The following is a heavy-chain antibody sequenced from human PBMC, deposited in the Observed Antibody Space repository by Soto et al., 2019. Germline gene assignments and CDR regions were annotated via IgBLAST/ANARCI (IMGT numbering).Heavy chain of an antibody. CDR1: GYTFTSYG. Sequence: ASVKVSCKTSGYTFTSYGVSWVRQAPGQGLEWMGWINCYNGNKNYAQKFRGRITLTTETSTSTAYMELKTLRPDDTAVYYCARDVEFWRGYFDSWDQGTLVTVSS. CDR2: INCYNGNK. J-gene: IGHJ4*02. V-gene: IGHV1-18*04. CDR3: ARDVEFWRGYFDS. D-gene: IGHD3-3*01.